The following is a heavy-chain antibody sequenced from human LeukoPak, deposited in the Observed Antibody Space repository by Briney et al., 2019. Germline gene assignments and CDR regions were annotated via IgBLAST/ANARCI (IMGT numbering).Heavy chain of an antibody. V-gene: IGHV4-34*01. CDR1: GGSFSGYY. D-gene: IGHD1-7*01. CDR2: INHSGST. Sequence: SETLSLTCAVYGGSFSGYYWSWIRQPPGKGLEWIGEINHSGSTNYNPSLKSRVTISVDTSKNQFSLKLSSVTAADTAVYYCARGGPPRGNYGYWGQGTLVTVSS. CDR3: ARGGPPRGNYGY. J-gene: IGHJ4*02.